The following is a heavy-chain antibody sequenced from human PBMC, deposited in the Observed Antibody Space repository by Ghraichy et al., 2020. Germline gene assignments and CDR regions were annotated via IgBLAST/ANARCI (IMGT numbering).Heavy chain of an antibody. D-gene: IGHD2-2*01. CDR2: IRYDGSNK. Sequence: GGSLRLSCAASGFTFSSYGMHWVRQAPGKGLEWVAFIRYDGSNKYYADSVKGRFTISRDNSKNTLYLQMNSLRAEDTAVYYCAKDPSSYHMYYFDYWGQGTLVTVSS. CDR1: GFTFSSYG. V-gene: IGHV3-30*02. CDR3: AKDPSSYHMYYFDY. J-gene: IGHJ4*02.